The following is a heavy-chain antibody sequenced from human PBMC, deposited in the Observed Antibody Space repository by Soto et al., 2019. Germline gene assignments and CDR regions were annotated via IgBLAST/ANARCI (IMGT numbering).Heavy chain of an antibody. D-gene: IGHD3-3*01. CDR2: ISYDGSNK. V-gene: IGHV3-30*18. CDR3: AKDPKGFLEWSVPDY. J-gene: IGHJ4*02. CDR1: GFTFSSYG. Sequence: QVQLVESGGGVVQPGRSLRLSCAASGFTFSSYGMHWARQAPGKGLEWVAVISYDGSNKYYADSVKGRFTISRDNSKNTLYLQMNSLRAEDTAVYYCAKDPKGFLEWSVPDYWGQGTLVTVSS.